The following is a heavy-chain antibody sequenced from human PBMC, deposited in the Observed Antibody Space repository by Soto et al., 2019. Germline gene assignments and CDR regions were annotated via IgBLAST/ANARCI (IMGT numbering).Heavy chain of an antibody. CDR2: INSDGSST. CDR1: GFTFSSYW. V-gene: IGHV3-74*01. CDR3: ARDRQHYYDFWSGYHAYYYYGMDV. D-gene: IGHD3-3*01. Sequence: GGSLRLSCAASGFTFSSYWMHWVRQAPGKGLVWVSRINSDGSSTSYADSVKGRFTISRDNAKNTLYLQMNSLRAEDTAVYYCARDRQHYYDFWSGYHAYYYYGMDVWGQGTTVTVSS. J-gene: IGHJ6*02.